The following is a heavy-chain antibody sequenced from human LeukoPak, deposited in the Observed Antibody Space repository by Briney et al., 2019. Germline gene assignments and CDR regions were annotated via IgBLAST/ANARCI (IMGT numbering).Heavy chain of an antibody. J-gene: IGHJ2*01. CDR2: IYYSGST. V-gene: IGHV4-59*11. Sequence: SETLSLTCSVSGGSISSHYWSWIRQPPGKALEWIGYIYYSGSTNYNPSLKSRVTMSVDTSKNQFSLKLNSVTAADTALYFCARDAGTGWYFDLWGRGTLVTVSS. CDR1: GGSISSHY. CDR3: ARDAGTGWYFDL. D-gene: IGHD3/OR15-3a*01.